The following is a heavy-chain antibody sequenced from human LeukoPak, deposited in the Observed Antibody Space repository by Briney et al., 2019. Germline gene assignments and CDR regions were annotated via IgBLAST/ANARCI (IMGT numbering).Heavy chain of an antibody. Sequence: SETLSLTCTVSGYSISSGYYWGWIRQPPGKVLEWIGSIYHSGSTYYNPSPKSRVTISVDTSKNQFSLKLSSVTAADTAVYYCARDRVAGTSMDYWGQGTLVTVSS. J-gene: IGHJ4*02. CDR2: IYHSGST. CDR1: GYSISSGYY. CDR3: ARDRVAGTSMDY. D-gene: IGHD6-19*01. V-gene: IGHV4-38-2*02.